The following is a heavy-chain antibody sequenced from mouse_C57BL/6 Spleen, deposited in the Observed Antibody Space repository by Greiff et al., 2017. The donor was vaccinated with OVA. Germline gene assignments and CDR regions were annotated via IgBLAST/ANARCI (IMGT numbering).Heavy chain of an antibody. V-gene: IGHV1-5*01. CDR1: GYTFTSYW. CDR3: TREVYDYDDGFAY. D-gene: IGHD2-4*01. J-gene: IGHJ3*01. CDR2: IYPGNSDT. Sequence: EVQLQQSGTVLARPGASVKMSCKTSGYTFTSYWMHWVKQRPGQGLEWIGAIYPGNSDTSYNQKFKGKAKLTAVTSASTAYMELSSLTNEDSAVYYCTREVYDYDDGFAYWGQGTLVTVSA.